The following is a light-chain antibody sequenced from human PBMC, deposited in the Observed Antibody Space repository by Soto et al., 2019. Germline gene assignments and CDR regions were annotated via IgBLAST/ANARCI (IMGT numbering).Light chain of an antibody. V-gene: IGKV1-5*01. CDR2: DAS. Sequence: DIQLTQSPSTLSASVADRVTITCRASQSITARLAWYQQKPGKPHKLLIYDASILEGGVPSRFSGSGSGTEFTLTIRSRQPDDFASYYCQQYNSFSLTFGGGTKVEIK. J-gene: IGKJ4*01. CDR3: QQYNSFSLT. CDR1: QSITAR.